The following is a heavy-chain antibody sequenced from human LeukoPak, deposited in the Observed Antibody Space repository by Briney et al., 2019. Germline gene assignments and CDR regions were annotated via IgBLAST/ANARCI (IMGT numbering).Heavy chain of an antibody. V-gene: IGHV1-69*13. CDR2: IIPIFGTA. CDR1: GGTFSSYA. CDR3: ARDGGGYNFDY. Sequence: GASVEVSCKASGGTFSSYAISWVRQAPGQGLEWMGGIIPIFGTANYAQKFQGRVTITADESTSTAYMELSSLRSEDTAVYYCARDGGGYNFDYWGQGTLVTVSS. J-gene: IGHJ4*02. D-gene: IGHD5-24*01.